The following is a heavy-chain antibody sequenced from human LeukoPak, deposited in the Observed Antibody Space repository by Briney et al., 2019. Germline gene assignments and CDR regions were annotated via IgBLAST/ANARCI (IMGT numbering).Heavy chain of an antibody. CDR1: GFTFSSYS. Sequence: PGGSLRLSCAASGFTFSSYSMNWVRQAPGKGLEWVSSISSSSSYIYYADSVKGRFTISRDNAKNSLYLQMNGLRAEDSAVYFCARDVPDFTFDYWGQGTLVSVSS. V-gene: IGHV3-21*01. J-gene: IGHJ4*02. CDR3: ARDVPDFTFDY. CDR2: ISSSSSYI. D-gene: IGHD2-21*02.